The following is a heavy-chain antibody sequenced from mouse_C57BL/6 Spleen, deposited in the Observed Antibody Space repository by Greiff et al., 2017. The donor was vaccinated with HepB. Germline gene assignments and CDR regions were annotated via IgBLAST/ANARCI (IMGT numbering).Heavy chain of an antibody. D-gene: IGHD1-1*01. Sequence: VQLQQSGAELVKAGASVKMSCKASGYTFTSYWMHWVKQRLGQGLEWFAETNPTNGRTYYNEKFKSKATLTVDKSSSTDYMLLSGPTFEDSAVYYFARSKKIVANYFDYWGQGTTLTVSS. V-gene: IGHV1S81*02. J-gene: IGHJ2*01. CDR3: ARSKKIVANYFDY. CDR1: GYTFTSYW. CDR2: TNPTNGRT.